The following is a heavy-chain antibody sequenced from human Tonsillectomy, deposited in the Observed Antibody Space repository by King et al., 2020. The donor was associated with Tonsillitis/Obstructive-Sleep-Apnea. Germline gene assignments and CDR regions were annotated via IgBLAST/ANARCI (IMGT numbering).Heavy chain of an antibody. CDR2: ISGSGGTT. D-gene: IGHD3-22*01. Sequence: VQLVESGGGLVQPGGALRLSCAGSGFTFYNYAMSWVRQVPGKGLEWVAAISGSGGTTYYVDSVKGRFTVSRDNSKNTLYLQMNSLRAEDTAVYYCAKGPSYYYDNSGFSEYYFDYWGQGALVTVSS. J-gene: IGHJ4*02. V-gene: IGHV3-23*04. CDR3: AKGPSYYYDNSGFSEYYFDY. CDR1: GFTFYNYA.